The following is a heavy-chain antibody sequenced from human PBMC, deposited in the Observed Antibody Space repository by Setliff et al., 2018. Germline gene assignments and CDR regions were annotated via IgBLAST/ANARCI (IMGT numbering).Heavy chain of an antibody. CDR2: ISYDGFKI. V-gene: IGHV3-30*03. CDR3: AREGSIGWSQYFHH. D-gene: IGHD6-19*01. J-gene: IGHJ1*01. Sequence: PGGSLRLSCAASGFTLRNSGMHWVRQAPGRGLEWVTFISYDGFKIYYAESVKGRFTIFRDISTNTLFLEIDSLRSEDTGLYYCAREGSIGWSQYFHHWGQGTPVTVSS. CDR1: GFTLRNSG.